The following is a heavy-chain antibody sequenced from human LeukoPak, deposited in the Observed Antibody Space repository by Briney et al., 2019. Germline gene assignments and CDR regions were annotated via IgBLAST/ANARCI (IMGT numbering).Heavy chain of an antibody. Sequence: GGSLRLSCAASGFTFSSYAMNWVRQSPGKGLEWVASISGSGGSTNYADSVKGRFTISRDNSKNTLYLQMNSLRLEDTAVYYCARGTAPTLNPNWFDPWGQGTLVTVSS. V-gene: IGHV3-23*01. CDR2: ISGSGGST. CDR3: ARGTAPTLNPNWFDP. D-gene: IGHD5-18*01. J-gene: IGHJ5*02. CDR1: GFTFSSYA.